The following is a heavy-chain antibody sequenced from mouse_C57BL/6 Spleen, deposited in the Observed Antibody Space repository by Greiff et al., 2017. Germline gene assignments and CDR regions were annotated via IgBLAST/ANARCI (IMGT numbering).Heavy chain of an antibody. CDR1: GYTFTSYW. D-gene: IGHD2-3*01. CDR3: ARDGGLLFFAY. V-gene: IGHV1-61*01. J-gene: IGHJ3*01. CDR2: IYPSDSET. Sequence: QVQLKQPGPELVRPGSSVKLSCKASGYTFTSYWMDWVKQRPGQGLEWIGNIYPSDSETHYNQKFKDKATLTVDKSSSTAYMQLSSLTSEDSAVYYCARDGGLLFFAYWGQGTLVTVSA.